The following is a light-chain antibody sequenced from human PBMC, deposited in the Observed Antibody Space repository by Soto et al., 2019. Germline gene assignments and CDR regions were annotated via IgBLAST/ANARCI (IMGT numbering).Light chain of an antibody. V-gene: IGKV3-11*01. Sequence: EIVLTQSPATLSLSPGERATLSCRASQSVSSQLAWYQQKPGQAPRLLIYDASNRATGIPARFRGSGSWTDFTLTISSLEPEDFAVYYCQQRGNWPSLTFGGGTKVEIK. J-gene: IGKJ4*01. CDR2: DAS. CDR3: QQRGNWPSLT. CDR1: QSVSSQ.